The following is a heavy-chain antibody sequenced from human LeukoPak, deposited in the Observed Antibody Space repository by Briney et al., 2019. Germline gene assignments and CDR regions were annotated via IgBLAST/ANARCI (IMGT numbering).Heavy chain of an antibody. CDR2: ININGGRT. D-gene: IGHD2-8*01. CDR1: GFTFSSYT. V-gene: IGHV3-64D*09. CDR3: VKDKWIDH. J-gene: IGHJ4*02. Sequence: GGSLRLSCSVSGFTFSSYTMHWVRQAPGKGLEYVSSININGGRTYYADSVKGRFTISRDNTKNTLYLQMSSLRAEDTAVYYCVKDKWIDHWGQGTLVTVSS.